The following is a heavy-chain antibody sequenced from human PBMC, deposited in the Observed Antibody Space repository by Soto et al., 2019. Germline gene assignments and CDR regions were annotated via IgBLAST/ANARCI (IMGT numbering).Heavy chain of an antibody. D-gene: IGHD3-3*01. J-gene: IGHJ4*02. Sequence: EVQLVESGGVLVQPGGSLRLSCAASGFTFNIHWMHWVRQGPGKGLVWVARINSDGTRTTYEDSVKGRFTISRDNAKNTVYLHMNTLRAEDTAVYYCVRGACGYYSRFVSWGQGTLVTVSS. CDR2: INSDGTRT. CDR3: VRGACGYYSRFVS. CDR1: GFTFNIHW. V-gene: IGHV3-74*03.